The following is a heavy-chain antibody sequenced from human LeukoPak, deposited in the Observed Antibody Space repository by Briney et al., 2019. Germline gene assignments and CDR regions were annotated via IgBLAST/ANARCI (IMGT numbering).Heavy chain of an antibody. V-gene: IGHV3-21*01. D-gene: IGHD6-19*01. CDR3: ARRMAGTETFDY. CDR1: GFTFSSYS. CDR2: ISSSSSYI. Sequence: GGSLRLSCAASGFTFSSYSMNWVRQAPGKGLEWVSSISSSSSYIYYADSVKGRFTISRDNAKNSLYLQMNSLRAEDTAVYYCARRMAGTETFDYWGQGTLVTVSS. J-gene: IGHJ4*02.